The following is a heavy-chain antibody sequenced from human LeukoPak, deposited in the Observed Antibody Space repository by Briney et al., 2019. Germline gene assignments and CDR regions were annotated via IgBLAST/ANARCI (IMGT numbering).Heavy chain of an antibody. J-gene: IGHJ5*02. Sequence: QPGGSLRLSCAASGFSFSSFWLHRLRPAPGQGELWGSLNYADGRRTDYADSEKGRSTISRDNATNTLYLHMNILRAEDTAVYYCGRDGAGFYPWGQGTLVTVSS. V-gene: IGHV3-74*01. CDR1: GFSFSSFW. D-gene: IGHD3-16*01. CDR3: GRDGAGFYP. CDR2: NYADGRRT.